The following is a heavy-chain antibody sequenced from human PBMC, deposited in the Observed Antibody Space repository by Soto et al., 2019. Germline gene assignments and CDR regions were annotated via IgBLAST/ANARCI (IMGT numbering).Heavy chain of an antibody. V-gene: IGHV1-18*01. Sequence: ASVKVSCKASGYTFTSYGFSWVRQAPGQGLEWMGWISAYNGNTNYAQKLQGRVTMTTDTSTSTAYMELRSLRSDDTAVYYCARGRYYYYYYGMDVWGQGTTVTVSS. CDR2: ISAYNGNT. J-gene: IGHJ6*02. CDR3: ARGRYYYYYYGMDV. CDR1: GYTFTSYG.